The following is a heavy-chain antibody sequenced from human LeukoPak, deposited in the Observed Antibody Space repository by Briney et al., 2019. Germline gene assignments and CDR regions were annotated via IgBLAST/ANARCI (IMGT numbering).Heavy chain of an antibody. D-gene: IGHD3-3*01. CDR1: GFTFSSYG. V-gene: IGHV3-30*02. CDR2: IQYDGSKN. Sequence: GGSLRLSCAASGFTFSSYGMHWVRQAPGKGLEWVAFIQYDGSKNYYADYVKGRFTISRDNSKNTLYMQMNSLRAEDTAVYYCASELPYYYLWAFDIWGQGTMVTVSS. J-gene: IGHJ3*02. CDR3: ASELPYYYLWAFDI.